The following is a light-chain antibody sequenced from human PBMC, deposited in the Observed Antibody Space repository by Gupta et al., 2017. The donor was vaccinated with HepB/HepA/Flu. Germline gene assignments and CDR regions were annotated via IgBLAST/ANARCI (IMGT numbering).Light chain of an antibody. V-gene: IGKV3-15*01. CDR2: GAS. CDR1: QSVRSN. Sequence: EIVMTQSPATLPVSPGESASLSCRASQSVRSNLAWYQQKRGQAPRLLIYGASTRATGIPATFSGSGSGTEFTLTISSLQSEDSAVYYCQQENNWLFTFGGGTKVEIK. J-gene: IGKJ4*01. CDR3: QQENNWLFT.